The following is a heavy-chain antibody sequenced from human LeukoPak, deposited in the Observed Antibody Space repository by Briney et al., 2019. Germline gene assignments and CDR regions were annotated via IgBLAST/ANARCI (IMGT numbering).Heavy chain of an antibody. CDR1: GFTFSSYG. Sequence: GGSLRLSCAASGFTFSSYGMHWVRQAPGKGLEWVAVISYDGSNKYYADSVKGRFTISRDNSKNTLYLQMNSLRAEDTAVYYCAKITVAGFLFDYWGQGTLVTVSS. D-gene: IGHD6-19*01. CDR2: ISYDGSNK. V-gene: IGHV3-30*18. CDR3: AKITVAGFLFDY. J-gene: IGHJ4*02.